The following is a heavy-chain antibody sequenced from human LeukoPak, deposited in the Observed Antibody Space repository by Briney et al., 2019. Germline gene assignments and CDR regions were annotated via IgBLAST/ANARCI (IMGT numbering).Heavy chain of an antibody. CDR1: GFTFDDYA. J-gene: IGHJ6*04. V-gene: IGHV3-9*01. CDR3: TRHGVSCSSTSCYPLSMDV. Sequence: GGSLRLSCAASGFTFDDYAMHWVRQAPGKGLEWVSGISWNSGSIGYADSVKGRFTISRDNAKNSLYLQMNSLRAEDTAVYYCTRHGVSCSSTSCYPLSMDVWGKGTTVTVSS. D-gene: IGHD2-2*01. CDR2: ISWNSGSI.